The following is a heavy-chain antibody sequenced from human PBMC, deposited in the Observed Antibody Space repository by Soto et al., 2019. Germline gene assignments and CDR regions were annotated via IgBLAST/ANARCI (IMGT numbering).Heavy chain of an antibody. V-gene: IGHV4-4*07. D-gene: IGHD1-7*01. CDR3: ARESGENWTYEAH. Sequence: QVQQLESGPGLVKPWDTLSLTCTVSGAYLSDFSWSWIRQPAGQGLEWIGRITVNGNTQYNPAFRSRVTMSMDTSRNQFSLNLQSATAADTALYYCARESGENWTYEAHWGQGTLVTVSS. J-gene: IGHJ1*01. CDR1: GAYLSDFS. CDR2: ITVNGNT.